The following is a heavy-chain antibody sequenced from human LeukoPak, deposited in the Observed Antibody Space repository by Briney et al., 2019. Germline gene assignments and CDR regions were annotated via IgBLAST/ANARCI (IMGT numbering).Heavy chain of an antibody. J-gene: IGHJ4*02. D-gene: IGHD3-10*01. CDR2: VSVSGSST. Sequence: TGGSLRLSCAASGFTFSTYAMSWVRQAPGKGLEWVSTVSVSGSSTYYADSVKGRFTISRDNSKNTLYLQMNNLRAEYTAVYYCLLGEAYFNYWGQGTLVTVFS. CDR1: GFTFSTYA. V-gene: IGHV3-23*01. CDR3: LLGEAYFNY.